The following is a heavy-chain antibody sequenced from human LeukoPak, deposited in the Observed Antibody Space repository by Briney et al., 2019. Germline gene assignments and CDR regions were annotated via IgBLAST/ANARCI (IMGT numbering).Heavy chain of an antibody. CDR2: FYHGGST. V-gene: IGHV4-38-2*02. CDR3: ARGRRWELLPIDY. CDR1: GYSISTGYY. D-gene: IGHD1-26*01. Sequence: PSETLSLTCTVSGYSISTGYYWDWIRQPPGKGLEWIGTFYHGGSTYYNPSLKSRVTISVDTSKNQFSLKLSSVTAADTAVYYCARGRRWELLPIDYWGQGTLVTVSS. J-gene: IGHJ4*02.